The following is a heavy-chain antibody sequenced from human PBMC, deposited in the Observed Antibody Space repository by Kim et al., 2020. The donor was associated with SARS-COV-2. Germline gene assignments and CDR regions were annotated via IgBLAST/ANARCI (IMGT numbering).Heavy chain of an antibody. J-gene: IGHJ3*02. Sequence: QKFQGRVTMTRDTSTSTVYMELSSLRSEDTAVYYCARSTSSWYKVGAFDIWGQGTMVTVSS. CDR3: ARSTSSWYKVGAFDI. D-gene: IGHD6-13*01. V-gene: IGHV1-46*01.